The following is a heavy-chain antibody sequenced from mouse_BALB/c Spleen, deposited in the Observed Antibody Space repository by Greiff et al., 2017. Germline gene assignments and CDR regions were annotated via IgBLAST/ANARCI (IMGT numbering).Heavy chain of an antibody. Sequence: VHLVESGAELVRPGVSVKISCKGSGYTFTDYAMNWVKQSHAKSLEWIGVISTYYGDASYNQKFKGKATMTVDKSSSTAYMELARLTSEDSAIYYCARDYYGSSYFAYWGQGTLVTVSA. J-gene: IGHJ3*01. CDR1: GYTFTDYA. CDR3: ARDYYGSSYFAY. V-gene: IGHV1S137*01. CDR2: ISTYYGDA. D-gene: IGHD1-1*01.